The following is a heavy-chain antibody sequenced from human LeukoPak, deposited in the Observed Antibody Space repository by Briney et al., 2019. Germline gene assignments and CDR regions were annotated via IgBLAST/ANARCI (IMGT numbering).Heavy chain of an antibody. D-gene: IGHD6-13*01. Sequence: GGSLRLSCAASGFTVSSNYMSWVRQAPGKGLEWVSVIYSGGSTYYADSVKGRFTISRDNPKNTLYLQMNSLRAEDTAVYYCAREIAAAGTGDYWGQGTLVTVSS. CDR1: GFTVSSNY. V-gene: IGHV3-66*01. J-gene: IGHJ4*02. CDR2: IYSGGST. CDR3: AREIAAAGTGDY.